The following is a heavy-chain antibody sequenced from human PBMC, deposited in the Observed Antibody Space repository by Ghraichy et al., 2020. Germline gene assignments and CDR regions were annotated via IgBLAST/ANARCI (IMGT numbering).Heavy chain of an antibody. J-gene: IGHJ4*02. Sequence: GESLNISCAASGFTFSSYAMSWVRQAPGKGLEWVSAISGSGGSTYYADSVKGRFTISRDNSKNTLYLQMNSLRAEDTAVYYCAKDHLNDYGDYQAGFDYWGQGTLVTVSS. CDR2: ISGSGGST. V-gene: IGHV3-23*01. CDR3: AKDHLNDYGDYQAGFDY. D-gene: IGHD4-17*01. CDR1: GFTFSSYA.